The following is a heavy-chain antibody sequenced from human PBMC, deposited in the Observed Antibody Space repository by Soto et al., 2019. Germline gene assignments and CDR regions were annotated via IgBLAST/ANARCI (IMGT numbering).Heavy chain of an antibody. V-gene: IGHV2-5*02. CDR3: AHSPYYYGSSDFDY. J-gene: IGHJ4*02. CDR1: GFSLSTSGVG. CDR2: IYWDDDK. Sequence: QITLKESGPTLVKPTQTLTLTCTFSGFSLSTSGVGVGWIRQPPGTALEWLALIYWDDDKRYSPSLKSRLTITKDTSKNQVLLTMTNMDPVDTATYYGAHSPYYYGSSDFDYWGQGTLVTVSS. D-gene: IGHD3-10*01.